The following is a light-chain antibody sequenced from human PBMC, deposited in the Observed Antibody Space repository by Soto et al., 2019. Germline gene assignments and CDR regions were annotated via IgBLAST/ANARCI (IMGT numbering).Light chain of an antibody. CDR1: SSDIGAYNY. CDR2: DVS. CDR3: ISYTRSSTYV. Sequence: QSALAQPASVSGSPGQSITISSTGTSSDIGAYNYVSWYQQHPGKAPKLMIYDVSNRPSGVSNRFSGSKSGNTASLTISGLQAEDEADYYCISYTRSSTYVFGTGTKVTVL. J-gene: IGLJ1*01. V-gene: IGLV2-14*01.